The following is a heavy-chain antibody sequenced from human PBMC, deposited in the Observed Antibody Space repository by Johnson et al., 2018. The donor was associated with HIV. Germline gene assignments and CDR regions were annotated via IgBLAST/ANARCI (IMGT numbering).Heavy chain of an antibody. CDR2: IWKDGKTK. D-gene: IGHD5-18*01. J-gene: IGHJ3*02. CDR3: ARDGGYSYFAFDM. V-gene: IGHV3-33*01. Sequence: QLVESGGGVAQPGRSLRLSCTASGYTFSGYGMHWVRQAPGKGLEWLAAIWKDGKTKYYAASVKGRFSISRDDSSSTLYLQMSSLRAEDTAVYYCARDGGYSYFAFDMWGQGTMVTVSS. CDR1: GYTFSGYG.